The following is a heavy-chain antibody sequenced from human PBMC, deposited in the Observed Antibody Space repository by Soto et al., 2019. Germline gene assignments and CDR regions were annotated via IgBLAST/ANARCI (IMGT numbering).Heavy chain of an antibody. D-gene: IGHD3-3*01. CDR1: GFTFSSYG. Sequence: QVQLVESGGGVVQPGRSLRLSCAASGFTFSSYGMHWVRQAPGQGPEWVAVIWYDGSNKYYADSVKGRFTISRDNSKNTLYLQMSCLRAEDTAVYYCARDSGDFWSGYYLDWFDPWGQGTLVTVSS. J-gene: IGHJ5*02. V-gene: IGHV3-33*01. CDR3: ARDSGDFWSGYYLDWFDP. CDR2: IWYDGSNK.